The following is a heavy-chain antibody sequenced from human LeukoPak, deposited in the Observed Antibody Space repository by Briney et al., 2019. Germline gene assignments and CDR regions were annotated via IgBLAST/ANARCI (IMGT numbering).Heavy chain of an antibody. CDR2: IYTSGST. CDR3: ARGIGRFDWLWSYYYYMDV. V-gene: IGHV4-4*07. Sequence: SETLSLTCTVSGGSISSYYWSWIRQPAGKGLEWIGRIYTSGSTNYNPSLKSRVTMSVDTSKNQFSLKLSSVTAADTAVYYCARGIGRFDWLWSYYYYMDVWGKGTTVTISS. CDR1: GGSISSYY. D-gene: IGHD3-9*01. J-gene: IGHJ6*03.